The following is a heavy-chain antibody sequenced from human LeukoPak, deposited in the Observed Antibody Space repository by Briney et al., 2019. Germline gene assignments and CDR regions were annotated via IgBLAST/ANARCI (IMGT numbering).Heavy chain of an antibody. D-gene: IGHD3-10*01. J-gene: IGHJ4*02. CDR1: GFNFSSYS. Sequence: GGSLRLSCAASGFNFSSYSMNWVRQAPGKGLEWVSSISSSSSYIYYADSVKGRFTISRDNAKNSLYLQMNSLRAEDTAVYYCARDGATMVRGGFDYWGQGTLVTVSS. CDR2: ISSSSSYI. CDR3: ARDGATMVRGGFDY. V-gene: IGHV3-21*01.